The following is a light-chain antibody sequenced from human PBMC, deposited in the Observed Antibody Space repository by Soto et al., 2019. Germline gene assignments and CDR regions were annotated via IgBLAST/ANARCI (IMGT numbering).Light chain of an antibody. V-gene: IGLV2-14*01. CDR1: SSDVGGYDY. CDR3: SPYTSSGTLV. J-gene: IGLJ1*01. Sequence: QSVLTQPASVSGSPGQSVTISCTGTSSDVGGYDYVSWYQQPPGEAPKLMIYDVSNWPSGVSNRFSGSKSGNTASLTISGLQAEDEADYYCSPYTSSGTLVFGTGTKVTVL. CDR2: DVS.